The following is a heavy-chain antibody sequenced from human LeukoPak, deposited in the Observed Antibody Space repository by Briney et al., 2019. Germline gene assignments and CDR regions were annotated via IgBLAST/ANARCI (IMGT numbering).Heavy chain of an antibody. CDR1: GFTFSSYG. V-gene: IGHV3-30*02. CDR3: AKDRLRIAACHGIDY. D-gene: IGHD6-6*01. J-gene: IGHJ4*02. CDR2: IRYDGSNK. Sequence: GGSLRLSCAASGFTFSSYGMHWVRQAPGKGLEWVAFIRYDGSNKYYADSVKGRFTISRDNSKNTLYLQMNSLRAEDTAVYYCAKDRLRIAACHGIDYWGQGTLVTVSS.